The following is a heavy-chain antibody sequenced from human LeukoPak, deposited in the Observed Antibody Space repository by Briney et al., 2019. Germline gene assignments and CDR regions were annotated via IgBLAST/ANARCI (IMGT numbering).Heavy chain of an antibody. CDR2: INHSGST. D-gene: IGHD3-10*01. CDR1: GGSFSGYY. CDR3: ARATVRGVIVY. Sequence: PSETLSLTCAVYGGSFSGYYWSWIRQPPGKGLEWIGEINHSGSTNYNPSLKSRVTISVDTSKNQFSLKLSSVTAADTAVYYCARATVRGVIVYWGQGTLVTVSS. V-gene: IGHV4-34*01. J-gene: IGHJ4*02.